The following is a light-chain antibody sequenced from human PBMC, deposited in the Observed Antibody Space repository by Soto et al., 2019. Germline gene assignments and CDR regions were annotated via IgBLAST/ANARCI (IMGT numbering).Light chain of an antibody. J-gene: IGKJ5*01. Sequence: IVMTQSPDTLSVSPGERATLSCRTSQTVNSNLAWYQHKPGQSPRLPIYGASTRATTTPGRFSGSGSGTEFTLTISSLQSEDFAVYYCQHFGGSLPVTFGQGTRLEIK. CDR1: QTVNSN. CDR3: QHFGGSLPVT. V-gene: IGKV3D-15*01. CDR2: GAS.